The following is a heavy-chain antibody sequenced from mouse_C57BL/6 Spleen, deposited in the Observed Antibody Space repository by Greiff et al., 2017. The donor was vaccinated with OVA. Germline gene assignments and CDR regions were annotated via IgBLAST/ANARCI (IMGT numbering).Heavy chain of an antibody. Sequence: QVQLQQPGTELVKPGASVKLSCKASGYTFTSYWMHWVKQRPGPGLEWIGNINPSNGGTNYNEKFKSKATLTVDKSSSTAYMPLSSLTSEDSAVDYCARRKLGYAMDYWGQGTSVTVSS. D-gene: IGHD4-1*01. CDR1: GYTFTSYW. J-gene: IGHJ4*01. CDR2: INPSNGGT. CDR3: ARRKLGYAMDY. V-gene: IGHV1-53*01.